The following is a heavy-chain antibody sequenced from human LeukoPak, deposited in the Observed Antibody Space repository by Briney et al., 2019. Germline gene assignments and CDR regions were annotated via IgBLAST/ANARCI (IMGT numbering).Heavy chain of an antibody. Sequence: PGGSLRLSSAASGFTFSSYGMHWVRQAPGKGLEWVAVISSDGNNKNYVDPVKGRFTFPRDNSKNTLYLQMNSLRAEDTAVYYCAKGNDIGGYYYPHFDYWGQGTLVTVSS. CDR3: AKGNDIGGYYYPHFDY. CDR2: ISSDGNNK. D-gene: IGHD3-22*01. J-gene: IGHJ4*02. CDR1: GFTFSSYG. V-gene: IGHV3-30*18.